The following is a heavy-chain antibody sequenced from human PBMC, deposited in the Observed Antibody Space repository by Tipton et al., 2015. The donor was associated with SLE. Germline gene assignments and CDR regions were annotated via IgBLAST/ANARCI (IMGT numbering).Heavy chain of an antibody. J-gene: IGHJ6*02. CDR2: INHSGST. V-gene: IGHV4-34*01. CDR1: GGSFSDYY. CDR3: ARGYSSVWLLGGMDV. D-gene: IGHD6-19*01. Sequence: TLSLTCAVYGGSFSDYYCSWTLQPPGKGLEWIREINHSGSTFYSQSLTSRVTISADTSQNQFSLKLSSVTAADTAMYYCARGYSSVWLLGGMDVWGQGTTVTVSS.